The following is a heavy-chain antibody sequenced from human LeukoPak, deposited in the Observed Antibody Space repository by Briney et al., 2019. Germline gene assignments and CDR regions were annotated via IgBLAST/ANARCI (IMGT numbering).Heavy chain of an antibody. CDR2: ITGTAGST. J-gene: IGHJ4*02. Sequence: GGSLRLSCAASGFTFSSYAMSWVRQAPGKGLEWVADITGTAGSTYYADSVKGRFTISRDKSKDTLYLQMTSLRAEDTAVYYCAKEGSSGWYSFFDYWGPGTLVTVSS. CDR3: AKEGSSGWYSFFDY. CDR1: GFTFSSYA. V-gene: IGHV3-23*01. D-gene: IGHD6-19*01.